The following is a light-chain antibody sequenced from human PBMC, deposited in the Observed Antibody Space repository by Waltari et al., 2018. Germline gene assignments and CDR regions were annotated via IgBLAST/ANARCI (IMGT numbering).Light chain of an antibody. CDR3: QQYGTSPPWT. CDR2: AAS. CDR1: QSLANNY. Sequence: EIVLTQSPGTLSLSPGERATLSCRASQSLANNYLAWYQRKPGQAPRLLIYAASNRASGSPDRFSGSGSGTDFPLTISRLEPEDFAIYYCQQYGTSPPWTFGQGTKVEIK. J-gene: IGKJ1*01. V-gene: IGKV3-20*01.